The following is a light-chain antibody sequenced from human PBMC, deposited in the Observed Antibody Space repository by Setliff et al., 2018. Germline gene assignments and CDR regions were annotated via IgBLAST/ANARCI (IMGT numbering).Light chain of an antibody. J-gene: IGLJ1*01. CDR2: EVS. Sequence: QSVLTQPPSASASPGQSLTTSCTGTSGDVGAYNFVSWYQQHPGKATKLIIYEVSKRPSGVPDRFSGSKSGNTASLTVSGLQAEDEADYYCSSYAASYNPYVFGTGTKVTVL. V-gene: IGLV2-8*01. CDR3: SSYAASYNPYV. CDR1: SGDVGAYNF.